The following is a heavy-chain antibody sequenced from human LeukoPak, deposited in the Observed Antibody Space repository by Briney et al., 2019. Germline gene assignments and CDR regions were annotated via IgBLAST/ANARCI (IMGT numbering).Heavy chain of an antibody. CDR1: GYSFTSYW. D-gene: IGHD3-16*01. Sequence: GESLKISCKGSGYSFTSYWISWVRQMPGKGLEWMGRIDPSDSNTNYSPSFQGHVTISADKSISTAYLQWSSLKASDTAMYYCARHWGYYFDYWGQGTLVTVSS. CDR2: IDPSDSNT. V-gene: IGHV5-10-1*01. CDR3: ARHWGYYFDY. J-gene: IGHJ4*02.